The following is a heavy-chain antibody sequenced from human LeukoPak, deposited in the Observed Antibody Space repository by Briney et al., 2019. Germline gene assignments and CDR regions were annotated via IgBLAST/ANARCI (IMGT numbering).Heavy chain of an antibody. Sequence: AGGSLRLSCAASGFTFSSYAMSWVRQAPGKGLEWVSTIIGSGGSTYYADSVKGRFTISRDNSKNTLYLQMNSLRAEDTAVYYCAKSQAQVRATGTTSSSLDWGQGTLVTVSS. CDR1: GFTFSSYA. V-gene: IGHV3-23*01. D-gene: IGHD1-1*01. J-gene: IGHJ4*02. CDR3: AKSQAQVRATGTTSSSLD. CDR2: IIGSGGST.